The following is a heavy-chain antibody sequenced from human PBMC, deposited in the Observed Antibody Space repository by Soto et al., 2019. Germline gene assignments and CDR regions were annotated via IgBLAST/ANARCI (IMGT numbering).Heavy chain of an antibody. CDR3: ARDSHDYIWGSYRNGMDV. CDR1: GSTFSKYA. J-gene: IGHJ6*02. D-gene: IGHD3-16*02. V-gene: IGHV1-69*01. CDR2: LIPILGTP. Sequence: QVQLVQSGAEVKKPGSSVKVSCKASGSTFSKYAISWVRQAPGQGLEWMGGLIPILGTPKHAQKFQGRVTITADESTTTAYMELSSVTFEDTAVYYCARDSHDYIWGSYRNGMDVWGQGTTVSVSS.